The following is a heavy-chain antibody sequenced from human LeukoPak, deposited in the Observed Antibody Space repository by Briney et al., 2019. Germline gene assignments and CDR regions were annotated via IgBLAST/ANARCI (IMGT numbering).Heavy chain of an antibody. CDR2: ISSSGSTI. CDR1: GFTFSDYY. V-gene: IGHV3-11*01. Sequence: GGSLRLSCAASGFTFSDYYMSWIRQAPGKGLEWVSYISSSGSTIYYADSVKGRFTISRDNAKSSLYLQMNSLRAEDTAVYYCARAEGSIRDVYYYYGMDVWGQGTTVTVSS. J-gene: IGHJ6*02. CDR3: ARAEGSIRDVYYYYGMDV.